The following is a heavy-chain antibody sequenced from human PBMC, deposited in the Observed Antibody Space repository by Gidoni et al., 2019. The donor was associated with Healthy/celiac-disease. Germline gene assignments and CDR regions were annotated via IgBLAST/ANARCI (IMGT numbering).Heavy chain of an antibody. J-gene: IGHJ4*02. CDR3: AKGLWFGELTPPFDY. Sequence: EVQRLAAGGGLVQPGGSLRRSCAASGFTLSSYAMSWVRQAPGKGMEWFSAIMASGGSAYYADSVKGRFTISRDNSTNTLYLQMNSLRAEDTAVYYCAKGLWFGELTPPFDYWGQGTLVTVSS. CDR1: GFTLSSYA. D-gene: IGHD3-10*01. V-gene: IGHV3-23*01. CDR2: IMASGGSA.